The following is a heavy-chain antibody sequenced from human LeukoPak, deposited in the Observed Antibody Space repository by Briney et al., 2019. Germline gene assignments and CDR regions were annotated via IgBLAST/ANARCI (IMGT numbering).Heavy chain of an antibody. CDR3: TTHLFPLYYYYAMDV. CDR1: GFTFSNAW. Sequence: PGGSLRLSCAASGFTFSNAWMCWVRQAPGKGLEWVGRIKCKSDGGTTEYAAPVKGRFTIARDDSKNTLYLQMNSLKSEDTAVYYCTTHLFPLYYYYAMDVWGQGTTVTVSS. CDR2: IKCKSDGGTT. V-gene: IGHV3-15*01. J-gene: IGHJ6*02.